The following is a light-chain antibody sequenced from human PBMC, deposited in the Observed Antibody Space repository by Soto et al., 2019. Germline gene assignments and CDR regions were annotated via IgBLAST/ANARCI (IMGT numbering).Light chain of an antibody. CDR2: GAS. V-gene: IGKV3-15*01. CDR3: QQYNNWPPWT. Sequence: EIAMTQSPATLSVSLGERATLSCRASQSVSSDLAWYQQKPGQAPRLLIYGASTRAAGIPARFSGSGSGTDFTLTISSLLSEDFAVYYCQQYNNWPPWTFGQGTKVEIK. CDR1: QSVSSD. J-gene: IGKJ1*01.